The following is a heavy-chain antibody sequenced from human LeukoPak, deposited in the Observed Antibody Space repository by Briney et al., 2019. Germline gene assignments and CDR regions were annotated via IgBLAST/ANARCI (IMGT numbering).Heavy chain of an antibody. CDR2: INTDGGST. CDR3: AKVVGSSSPFDY. Sequence: PGGSLRLSCAASGFTFGSYWMHWVRQAPGKGLVWVSRINTDGGSTTYADSVKGRFTISRDNAKNTLYLQMNSLRAEDTAVYYCAKVVGSSSPFDYWGQGTLVTVSS. J-gene: IGHJ4*02. CDR1: GFTFGSYW. D-gene: IGHD6-6*01. V-gene: IGHV3-74*01.